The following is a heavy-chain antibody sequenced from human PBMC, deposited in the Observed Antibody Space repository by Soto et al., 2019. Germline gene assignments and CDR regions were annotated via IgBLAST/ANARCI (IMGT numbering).Heavy chain of an antibody. CDR2: IYYSGST. CDR3: ARLTGHSGSYPYY. V-gene: IGHV4-39*01. Sequence: QLQLQESGPGLVKPSETLSLTCTVSGGSISSSSYYWGWIRQPPGKGLEWIGSIYYSGSTYYNPSLKGRVTISIDTSKNQFSLKLSSVTAADTAVYYCARLTGHSGSYPYYWGQGTLVTVSS. J-gene: IGHJ4*02. CDR1: GGSISSSSYY. D-gene: IGHD1-26*01.